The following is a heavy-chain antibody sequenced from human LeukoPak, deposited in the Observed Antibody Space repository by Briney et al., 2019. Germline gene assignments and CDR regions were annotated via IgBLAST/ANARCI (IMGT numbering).Heavy chain of an antibody. V-gene: IGHV3-30*18. D-gene: IGHD4-23*01. CDR2: ISYDGSNK. CDR1: GFTFSSYG. Sequence: GGSLRLSCAASGFTFSSYGMHWVRQAPGKGLEWVAVISYDGSNKYYADSVKGRFTISRDNSKNTLYLQMNSLRAEDTAVYYCAKSGSPYGGNSAWYYYYMDVWGKGTTVTVSS. CDR3: AKSGSPYGGNSAWYYYYMDV. J-gene: IGHJ6*03.